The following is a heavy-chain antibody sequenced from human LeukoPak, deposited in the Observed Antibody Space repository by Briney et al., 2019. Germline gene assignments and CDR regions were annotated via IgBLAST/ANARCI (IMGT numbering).Heavy chain of an antibody. CDR1: GFTFSNYG. CDR2: IRYDGSNK. J-gene: IGHJ3*02. Sequence: PGGSLRLSCAASGFTFSNYGMHWVRQASGKGLEWVAFIRYDGSNKYHADSVKGRFTISRNNSKNTLYLQMESLRAEDTAVYYCAFTSGGGKSDVFDIWGQGTMVTVSS. D-gene: IGHD1-1*01. V-gene: IGHV3-30*02. CDR3: AFTSGGGKSDVFDI.